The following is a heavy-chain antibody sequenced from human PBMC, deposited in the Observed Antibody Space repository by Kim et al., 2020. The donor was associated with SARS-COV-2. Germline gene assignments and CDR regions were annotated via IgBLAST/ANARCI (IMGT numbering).Heavy chain of an antibody. Sequence: SVKVSCKASGGTFSSYAISWVRQAPGKGREWMGRIIPFRCIANYAQKIQGRVTIAAERSTSTAYMVLNSQSAEDTAVYYCACSSSWYEQVYYYHG. CDR1: GGTFSSYA. D-gene: IGHD6-13*01. J-gene: IGHJ6*01. CDR3: ACSSSWYEQVYYYHG. V-gene: IGHV1-69*04. CDR2: IIPFRCIA.